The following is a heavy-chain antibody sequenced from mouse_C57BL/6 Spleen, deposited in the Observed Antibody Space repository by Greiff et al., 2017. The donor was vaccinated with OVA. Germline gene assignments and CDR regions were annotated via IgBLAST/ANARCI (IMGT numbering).Heavy chain of an antibody. Sequence: EVKVVESGGGLVKPGGSLKLSCAASGFTFSSYAMSWVRQTPEKRLEWVATISDGGSYTYYPDNVKGRFTISRDNAKNDLYLQMSHLKSEDTAMYYCAREDGQDYWGQGTTLTVSS. CDR1: GFTFSSYA. J-gene: IGHJ2*01. CDR2: ISDGGSYT. CDR3: AREDGQDY. V-gene: IGHV5-4*01. D-gene: IGHD2-3*01.